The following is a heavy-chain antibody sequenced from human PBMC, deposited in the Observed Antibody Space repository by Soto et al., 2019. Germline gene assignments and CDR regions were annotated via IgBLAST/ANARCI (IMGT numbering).Heavy chain of an antibody. CDR3: ARVTAAAVDY. CDR2: INHSGST. D-gene: IGHD6-13*01. J-gene: IGHJ4*02. CDR1: GGSFSGYY. V-gene: IGHV4-34*01. Sequence: SETLSLTCAVYGGSFSGYYWSWIRQPPGKGLEWIGEINHSGSTNYNPSLKSRVTISVDTSKNQFSLKLSSVTAADTAVYYCARVTAAAVDYWGQGTRVTVS.